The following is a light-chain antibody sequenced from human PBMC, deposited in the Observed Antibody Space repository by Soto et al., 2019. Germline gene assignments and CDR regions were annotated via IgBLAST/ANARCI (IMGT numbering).Light chain of an antibody. V-gene: IGLV1-47*01. CDR2: RND. CDR1: DSNLGSNY. Sequence: QAVVTQPPSASGTPGQSVSISCSGSDSNLGSNYVYWYQQLPGTAPKLLIYRNDERPSGVPDRFSGSKSGTSAFLAISGLRPEDEADYYCAAWDDSLGVGMFGGGTKVTVL. CDR3: AAWDDSLGVGM. J-gene: IGLJ3*02.